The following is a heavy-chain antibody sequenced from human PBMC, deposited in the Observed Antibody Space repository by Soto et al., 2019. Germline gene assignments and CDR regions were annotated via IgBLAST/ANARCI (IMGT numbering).Heavy chain of an antibody. J-gene: IGHJ3*02. D-gene: IGHD6-19*01. CDR1: GFTFSSYA. Sequence: VQLVESGGGVVQPGRSLRLSCAASGFTFSSYAMHWVRQAPGKGLEWVAVISYDGSNKYYADSVKGRFTISRDNSKNTLYLQMNSLRAEDTAVYYCARGQWLASDGAFDIWGQGTMVTVSS. CDR2: ISYDGSNK. CDR3: ARGQWLASDGAFDI. V-gene: IGHV3-30-3*01.